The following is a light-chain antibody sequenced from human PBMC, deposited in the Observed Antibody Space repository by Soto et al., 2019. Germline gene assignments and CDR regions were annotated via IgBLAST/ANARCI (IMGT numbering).Light chain of an antibody. Sequence: QSALTQPASVSGSPGQSITISCTGTGSDLGDYNHVSWYQQHPGKAPKLMIYDVTTRPSGVSNRFSGSKSGNTAPLTISGLQAEDEANYYCSSSAITYRVFGGGTKLTVL. CDR2: DVT. CDR3: SSSAITYRV. J-gene: IGLJ3*02. V-gene: IGLV2-14*01. CDR1: GSDLGDYNH.